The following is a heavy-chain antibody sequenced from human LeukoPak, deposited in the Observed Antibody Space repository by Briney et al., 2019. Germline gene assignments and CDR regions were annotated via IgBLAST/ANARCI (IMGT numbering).Heavy chain of an antibody. D-gene: IGHD2-2*01. CDR2: ISSSGSTI. CDR1: GFTFSDYY. J-gene: IGHJ4*02. V-gene: IGHV3-11*04. CDR3: ARGDPYCSSTSCEGSFDY. Sequence: GGSLRLSCAASGFTFSDYYMSWIRQAPGKGLEWVSYISSSGSTIYYADSVKGRFTISRDNAKNSLYLQMNSLRAEDTAVYYCARGDPYCSSTSCEGSFDYWGQGTLVTVSS.